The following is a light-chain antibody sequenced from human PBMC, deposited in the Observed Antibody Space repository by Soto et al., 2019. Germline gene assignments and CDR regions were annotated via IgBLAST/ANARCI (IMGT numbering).Light chain of an antibody. Sequence: DIQMTQSPSTLSASVGDRVTITCRASKSINTWLAWYQQKPGQAPKLLIYRASTLESGVPSRFSGSGSGTEFTLTISSLQPDDFSTYYCQHYNTSSGTFGPGTKVDI. J-gene: IGKJ3*01. CDR1: KSINTW. CDR3: QHYNTSSGT. V-gene: IGKV1-5*03. CDR2: RAS.